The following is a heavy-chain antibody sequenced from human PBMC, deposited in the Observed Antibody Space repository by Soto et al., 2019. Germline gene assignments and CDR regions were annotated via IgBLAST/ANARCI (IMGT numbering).Heavy chain of an antibody. CDR1: GGSISSSSYY. Sequence: SETLSLTFTVSGGSISSSSYYWGWIRQPPGKGLEWIGSIYYSGSTYYNPSLKSRVTISVDTSKNQFSLKLSSVTAAETAVYYCATNYYGMDVWGQGTTVTV. CDR3: ATNYYGMDV. J-gene: IGHJ6*02. CDR2: IYYSGST. V-gene: IGHV4-39*01.